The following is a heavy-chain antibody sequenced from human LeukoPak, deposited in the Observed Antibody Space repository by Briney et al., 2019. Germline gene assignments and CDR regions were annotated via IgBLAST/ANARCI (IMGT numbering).Heavy chain of an antibody. CDR2: IYTSGST. CDR3: ARVEYNYAGHAFDI. V-gene: IGHV4-61*02. J-gene: IGHJ3*02. D-gene: IGHD5-24*01. Sequence: SETLSLTCTVSSGTISSATYYWRWIRQPAGKGLEWIARIYTSGSTNYNPSLSSRVTISVDTSKNQVSLKLSSVTAADTAMYYCARVEYNYAGHAFDIWGQGTMVTVSS. CDR1: SGTISSATYY.